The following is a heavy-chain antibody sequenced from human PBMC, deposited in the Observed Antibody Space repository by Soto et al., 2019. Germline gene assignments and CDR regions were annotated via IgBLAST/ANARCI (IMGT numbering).Heavy chain of an antibody. CDR3: VRGTTAWRGMDS. Sequence: XGSLRLSCAASGFTFSTYCMHWVRHTPGTGLVWVSRTCRYGRELYYADSVKGRFTISRDDAKNTLYLQMDSLRVEDTGIYYCVRGTTAWRGMDSWGQGALVTVSS. CDR2: TCRYGREL. J-gene: IGHJ4*02. D-gene: IGHD1-1*01. V-gene: IGHV3-74*01. CDR1: GFTFSTYC.